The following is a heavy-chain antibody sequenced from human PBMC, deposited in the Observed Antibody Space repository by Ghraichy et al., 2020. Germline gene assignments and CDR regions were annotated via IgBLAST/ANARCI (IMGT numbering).Heavy chain of an antibody. J-gene: IGHJ2*01. D-gene: IGHD3-22*01. Sequence: SETLSLTCTVSGGSISSYYWSWIRQPPGKGLEWIGYIYYSGSTNYNPSLKSRVTISVDTSKNQFSLKLSSVTAADTAVYYCARGGHYYDSSGYYHWYFDLWGRGTLVTVSS. CDR1: GGSISSYY. CDR3: ARGGHYYDSSGYYHWYFDL. V-gene: IGHV4-59*01. CDR2: IYYSGST.